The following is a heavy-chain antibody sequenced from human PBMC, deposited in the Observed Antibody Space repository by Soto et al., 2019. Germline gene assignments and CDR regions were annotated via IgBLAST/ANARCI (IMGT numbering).Heavy chain of an antibody. V-gene: IGHV3-33*01. CDR2: IWYDGSNK. CDR1: GFTFSSYG. D-gene: IGHD3-16*02. CDR3: ARAGVGGYRYYSYGLDV. J-gene: IGHJ6*02. Sequence: QVQLVESGGGVVQPGRSLRLSCAASGFTFSSYGMHWVRQAPGKGLEWVAVIWYDGSNKYYADSVKGRFTISRDNSKNPLYLQMNSLRAEDTAVYYCARAGVGGYRYYSYGLDVWGQGTTVTVSS.